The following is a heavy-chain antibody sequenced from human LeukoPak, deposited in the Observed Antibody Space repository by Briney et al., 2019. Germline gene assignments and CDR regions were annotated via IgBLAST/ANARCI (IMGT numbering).Heavy chain of an antibody. CDR1: GFTFSSYG. CDR2: IRYDGSNK. D-gene: IGHD4-17*01. CDR3: AKAGMTTVTSYFDY. Sequence: GGSLRLSCAASGFTFSSYGMHWVRQAPGKGLEWVAFIRYDGSNKYYADSVKGRFTISRDNSKNTLYLQMNSLRAEDTAVYYCAKAGMTTVTSYFDYWGQGTLVTVSS. J-gene: IGHJ4*02. V-gene: IGHV3-30*02.